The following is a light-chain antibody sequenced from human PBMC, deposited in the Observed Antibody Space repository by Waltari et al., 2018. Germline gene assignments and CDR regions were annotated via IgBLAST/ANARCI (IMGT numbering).Light chain of an antibody. CDR1: SSDVGTYNR. V-gene: IGLV2-18*02. Sequence: QSALTQPPSVSGSPGQSVTISCTGTSSDVGTYNRVSWYQQPPGTAPKLMIYEVSNRPPGGPDAVAGSKSGNTASLTISGLQADDEADYYCSSYTRSSTYVFGTGTKVTVL. J-gene: IGLJ1*01. CDR3: SSYTRSSTYV. CDR2: EVS.